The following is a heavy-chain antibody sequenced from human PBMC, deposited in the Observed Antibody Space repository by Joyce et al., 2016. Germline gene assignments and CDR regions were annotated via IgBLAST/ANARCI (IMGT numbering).Heavy chain of an antibody. D-gene: IGHD1-20*01. CDR1: GASVSSGGYS. V-gene: IGHV4-30-2*01. J-gene: IGHJ4*02. CDR2: IYHNECT. CDR3: ASGFNFKGRGFVDY. Sequence: QLQLQESGSGLVKPSQTLSLTCAVSGASVSSGGYSCSWIRQPPGKGLEWIGYIYHNECTYYKPSVKSLVTISVDRSKSQFSLKLASVTAADTAVYYCASGFNFKGRGFVDYWGQGALVTITS.